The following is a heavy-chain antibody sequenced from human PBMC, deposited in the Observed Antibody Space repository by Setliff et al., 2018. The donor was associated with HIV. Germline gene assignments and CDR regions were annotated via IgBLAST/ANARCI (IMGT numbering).Heavy chain of an antibody. CDR3: AKIQNPQGYYYDSSGYYPHPGSPDY. Sequence: PGGSLRLSCAASGFRFETFGMYWVRQAPGKGLEWVAFIRHNGNTAYYGDSVKGRFTISRDNSKNTLYLQMNSLRAEDTAVYYCAKIQNPQGYYYDSSGYYPHPGSPDYWGQGTLVTVSS. D-gene: IGHD3-22*01. V-gene: IGHV3-30*02. CDR1: GFRFETFG. CDR2: IRHNGNTA. J-gene: IGHJ4*02.